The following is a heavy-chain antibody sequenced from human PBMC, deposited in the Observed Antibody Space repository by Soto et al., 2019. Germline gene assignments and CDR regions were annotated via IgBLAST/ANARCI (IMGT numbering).Heavy chain of an antibody. Sequence: GGSLRLSCAASGFTVSSNYMSWVRQAPGKGLEWVSVIYSGGSTYYADSVKGRFTISRDNSKNTLYLQMNSLRAEDTAVYYCAGEPRGYCSGGSCYFGYAFDIWGQGTMVTVSS. CDR3: AGEPRGYCSGGSCYFGYAFDI. J-gene: IGHJ3*02. CDR2: IYSGGST. V-gene: IGHV3-66*01. CDR1: GFTVSSNY. D-gene: IGHD2-15*01.